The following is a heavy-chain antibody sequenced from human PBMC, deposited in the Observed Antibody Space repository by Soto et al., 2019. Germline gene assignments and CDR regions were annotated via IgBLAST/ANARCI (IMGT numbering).Heavy chain of an antibody. J-gene: IGHJ2*01. CDR2: IIPILGIA. CDR1: GGTFSSYT. CDR3: ARYNIAAAGFDL. Sequence: QVQLVQSGAEVEKPGSSVKVSCKASGGTFSSYTISWVRQAPGQGHEWMGRIIPILGIANYAQKFQGSVTITADKATSTAHKELSSLIAEDTAVDYCARYNIAAAGFDLGGRGTLVTVSS. V-gene: IGHV1-69*02. D-gene: IGHD6-13*01.